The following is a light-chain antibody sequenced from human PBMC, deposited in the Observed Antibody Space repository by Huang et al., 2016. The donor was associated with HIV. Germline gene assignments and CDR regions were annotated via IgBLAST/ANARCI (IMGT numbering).Light chain of an antibody. Sequence: EIVLTQSPPTLSLSPGERATLSCRASQSISSYLAWYQQKFGQAPRLLIYDASNRATGIPARFSGSGSGTDFTLTISSLEPEDFAVYYCQQRSNWPLTFGGGTKVEIK. J-gene: IGKJ4*01. V-gene: IGKV3-11*01. CDR3: QQRSNWPLT. CDR2: DAS. CDR1: QSISSY.